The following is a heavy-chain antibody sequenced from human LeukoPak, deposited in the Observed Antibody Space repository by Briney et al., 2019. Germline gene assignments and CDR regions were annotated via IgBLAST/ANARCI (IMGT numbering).Heavy chain of an antibody. Sequence: VASVKVSCKASGYTFTSYGISWVRQAPGQGLEWMGWISAYNGNTKNARKLQGRVTMTTDTSTSTAYMELRSLRSDDTAVYYCARTSSTWYGGVGDYWGQGTLVTVSS. CDR1: GYTFTSYG. D-gene: IGHD6-13*01. CDR2: ISAYNGNT. V-gene: IGHV1-18*01. CDR3: ARTSSTWYGGVGDY. J-gene: IGHJ4*02.